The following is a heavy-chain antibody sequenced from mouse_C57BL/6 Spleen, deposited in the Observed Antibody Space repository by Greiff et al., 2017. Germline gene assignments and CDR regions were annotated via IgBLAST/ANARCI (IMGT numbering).Heavy chain of an antibody. V-gene: IGHV1-61*01. Sequence: QVQLQQSGAELVRPGSSVKLSCKASGYTFTSYWMDWVKQRPGQGLEWIGNIYPSDSETHYNQKFKDKATCTVDKSSSTAYMQLSSLTSEDSAVYYCARGEGIYYYGSSYYFDYWGQGTTLTVSS. CDR3: ARGEGIYYYGSSYYFDY. CDR1: GYTFTSYW. CDR2: IYPSDSET. D-gene: IGHD1-1*01. J-gene: IGHJ2*01.